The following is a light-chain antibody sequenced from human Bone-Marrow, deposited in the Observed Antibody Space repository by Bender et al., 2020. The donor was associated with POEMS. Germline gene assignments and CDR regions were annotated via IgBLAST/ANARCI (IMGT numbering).Light chain of an antibody. CDR3: CSYAGSRV. Sequence: QSALTQPASVSGSPGQSVTISCTGTSSDVGNYNLVSWYQQHPGKAPKLMIYEGSRRPSGVSNRFSGSKSGNTASLTISGLQAEDEADYYCCSYAGSRVFGGGTTLTVL. CDR2: EGS. V-gene: IGLV2-23*01. J-gene: IGLJ3*02. CDR1: SSDVGNYNL.